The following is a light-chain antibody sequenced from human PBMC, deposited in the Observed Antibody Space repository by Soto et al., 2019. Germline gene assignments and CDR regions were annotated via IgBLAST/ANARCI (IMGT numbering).Light chain of an antibody. CDR2: GAS. Sequence: EIVMTQSPATLSVSPGERATLSCRASQSVFSNLAWYQQKPGQAPRLLIYGASTRATGIPARFSGCGSGTEFTLTISSLQSEDFAVYYCQQYNEWPLTFGGGTKVEIK. J-gene: IGKJ4*01. CDR3: QQYNEWPLT. V-gene: IGKV3-15*01. CDR1: QSVFSN.